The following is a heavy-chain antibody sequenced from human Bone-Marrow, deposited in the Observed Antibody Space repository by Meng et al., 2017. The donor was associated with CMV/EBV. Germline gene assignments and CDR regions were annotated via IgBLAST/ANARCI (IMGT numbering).Heavy chain of an antibody. J-gene: IGHJ4*02. D-gene: IGHD6-6*01. CDR1: GFTFSSYS. CDR2: ISSSSSYI. Sequence: GESLKISCAASGFTFSSYSMNWVRQAPGKGLEWVSSISSSSSYIYYADSVKGRFTISRDNAKNSLYLQMNSLRAEDTAVYYCARFRSSSGSFDDWGQGTLVTGSS. V-gene: IGHV3-21*01. CDR3: ARFRSSSGSFDD.